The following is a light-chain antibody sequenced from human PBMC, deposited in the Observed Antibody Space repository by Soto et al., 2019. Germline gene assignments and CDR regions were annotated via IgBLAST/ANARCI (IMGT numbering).Light chain of an antibody. J-gene: IGLJ2*01. Sequence: QSVLTQPPSVSGAPGQRVTISCTGRSTSIGAGFDVHWYQQLPGTAPKLLIYGNYNRPSGVPDRFSGSKSGTSVSLAITGLQADDEADYYCQSYDSSLSAVVFGGGTKLTV. V-gene: IGLV1-40*01. CDR1: STSIGAGFD. CDR2: GNY. CDR3: QSYDSSLSAVV.